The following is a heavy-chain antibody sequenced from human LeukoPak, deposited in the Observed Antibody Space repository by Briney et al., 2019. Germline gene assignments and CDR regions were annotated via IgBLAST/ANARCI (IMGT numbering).Heavy chain of an antibody. V-gene: IGHV4-4*02. CDR2: IYHSGST. D-gene: IGHD4-11*01. CDR1: GGSISSSNW. CDR3: ARGGDSNYEYYMDV. Sequence: SETLSLTCAVSGGSISSSNWWSWVRQPPGKGLEWIGEIYHSGSTYYNPSLKSRVTISLDVSRNQFSLKLTSVTAADTAVYYCARGGDSNYEYYMDVWGKGTTVTVSS. J-gene: IGHJ6*03.